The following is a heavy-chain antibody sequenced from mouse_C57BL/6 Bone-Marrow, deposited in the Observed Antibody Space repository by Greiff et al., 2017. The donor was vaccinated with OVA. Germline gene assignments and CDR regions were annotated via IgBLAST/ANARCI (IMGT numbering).Heavy chain of an antibody. D-gene: IGHD2-1*01. CDR1: GFTFSDYY. J-gene: IGHJ4*01. V-gene: IGHV5-16*01. CDR3: AREGNPYYAMDY. CDR2: INYDGSST. Sequence: EVQRVESEGGLVQPGSSMKLSCTASGFTFSDYYMAWVRQVPEKGLEWVANINYDGSSTYYLDSLKSRFIISRDNAKNILYLQMSSLKSEDTATYDCAREGNPYYAMDYWGQGTSVTVSS.